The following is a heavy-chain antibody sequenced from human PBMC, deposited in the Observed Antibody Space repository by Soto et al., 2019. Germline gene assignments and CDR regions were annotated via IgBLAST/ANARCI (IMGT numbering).Heavy chain of an antibody. CDR2: MNRNSGNT. CDR1: GYTFTSYD. J-gene: IGHJ6*02. D-gene: IGHD6-6*01. Sequence: QVQLVQSGAEVKKPGASVKVSCKASGYTFTSYDINWVRQATGQGLEWMGWMNRNSGNTGYAQKFQGRVTMTRNTSISTAYMELSSLRSEDTAVYYCASPHGLEYSRYYYGMDVWGQGTTVTVSS. CDR3: ASPHGLEYSRYYYGMDV. V-gene: IGHV1-8*01.